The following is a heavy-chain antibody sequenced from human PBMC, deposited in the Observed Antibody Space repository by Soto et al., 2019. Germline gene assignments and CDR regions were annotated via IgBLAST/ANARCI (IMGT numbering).Heavy chain of an antibody. Sequence: ASVKVSCKASGYTFTSYGISWVRQAPGQGLEWMGWISAYNGNTNYAQKLQGRVTMTTDTSTSTAYMELRSLRSDDTAVYYCAKSFVAAAPGWFDPWGQGSLVTVSS. V-gene: IGHV1-18*01. CDR2: ISAYNGNT. CDR3: AKSFVAAAPGWFDP. CDR1: GYTFTSYG. J-gene: IGHJ5*02. D-gene: IGHD6-13*01.